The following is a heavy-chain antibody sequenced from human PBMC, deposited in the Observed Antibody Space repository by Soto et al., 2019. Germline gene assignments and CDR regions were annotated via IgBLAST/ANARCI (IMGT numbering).Heavy chain of an antibody. CDR1: GGTFSSYT. Sequence: GASVKVSCKASGGTFSSYTISWVRQAPGQGLEWMGRIIPFLGIANYAQKFQGRVTITADKSTSTAYMELSSLRSEDTAVYYCASLSLVVPAAIGGSPTSPPVESWGQGTLVTVSS. CDR2: IIPFLGIA. V-gene: IGHV1-69*02. CDR3: ASLSLVVPAAIGGSPTSPPVES. D-gene: IGHD2-2*01. J-gene: IGHJ5*01.